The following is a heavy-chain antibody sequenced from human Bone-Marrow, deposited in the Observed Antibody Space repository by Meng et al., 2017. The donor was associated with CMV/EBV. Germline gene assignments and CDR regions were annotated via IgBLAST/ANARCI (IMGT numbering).Heavy chain of an antibody. J-gene: IGHJ4*02. CDR3: ARGTNKYDSSGYFVDY. D-gene: IGHD3-22*01. CDR1: GDSISSYY. Sequence: SETLSLTCTVSGDSISSYYWSWIRQPPGKGLEWIGYIYYSGSTNYNPSLKSRVTISVDTSKNQFSLKLSSVTAADTAVYYCARGTNKYDSSGYFVDYWGQGTLVTVSS. CDR2: IYYSGST. V-gene: IGHV4-59*01.